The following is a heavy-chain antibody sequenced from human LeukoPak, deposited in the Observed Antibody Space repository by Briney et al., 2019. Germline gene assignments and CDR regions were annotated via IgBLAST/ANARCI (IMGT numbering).Heavy chain of an antibody. J-gene: IGHJ4*02. V-gene: IGHV4-61*02. CDR2: IYTSGST. Sequence: SETLSLTCTVSGGSIRSGSYYWSWIRQPAGKGLEWIGRIYTSGSTNYNPSLKSRVTISVDTSKNQFSLKLSSVTAADTAVYYCAKGYFDYWGQGTLVTVSS. CDR1: GGSIRSGSYY. CDR3: AKGYFDY.